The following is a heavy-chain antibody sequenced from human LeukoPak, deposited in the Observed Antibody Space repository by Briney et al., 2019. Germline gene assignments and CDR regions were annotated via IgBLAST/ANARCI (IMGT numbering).Heavy chain of an antibody. CDR1: GFNFSTYW. D-gene: IGHD6-13*01. Sequence: PGGSLRLSCVGSGFNFSTYWMSWVRQAPGKGLEWVANINEDGSEKYYVDSVKGRFTISGDNAKNSLYLQMNSLRAEDTAVYYCARDRIAAGDYFDYWGQGTLVTVSS. J-gene: IGHJ4*02. CDR3: ARDRIAAGDYFDY. V-gene: IGHV3-7*01. CDR2: INEDGSEK.